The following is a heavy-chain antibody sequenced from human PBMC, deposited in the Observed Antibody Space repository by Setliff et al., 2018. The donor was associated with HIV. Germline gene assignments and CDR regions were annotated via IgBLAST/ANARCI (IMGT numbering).Heavy chain of an antibody. CDR2: IYSGGST. CDR1: GGSITHYY. CDR3: ARGRFHRLHRPYSGSGSLGIQYFDY. Sequence: PSETLSLTCSVSGGSITHYYWSWIRQPAGKGLEWIGRIYSGGSTNYNPSLKSRVTISVDTSKSQFSLRLNSVTATDTALYYCARGRFHRLHRPYSGSGSLGIQYFDYWGQGTLVTVSS. D-gene: IGHD3-10*01. J-gene: IGHJ4*02. V-gene: IGHV4-4*07.